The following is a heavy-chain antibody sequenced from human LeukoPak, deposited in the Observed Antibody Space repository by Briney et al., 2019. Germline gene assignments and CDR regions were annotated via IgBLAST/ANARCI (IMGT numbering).Heavy chain of an antibody. CDR1: GYSFTSYW. Sequence: GESLKISCKGSGYSFTSYWIGWVRQLPGKGLEWMGIIHPGDSDTRYSPSFQGQVTISADKPISTAYLQWSSLKASDTAMYYCARSEGVAAAIPRGVAAFDIWGQGTMVTVSS. J-gene: IGHJ3*02. V-gene: IGHV5-51*04. D-gene: IGHD6-13*01. CDR3: ARSEGVAAAIPRGVAAFDI. CDR2: IHPGDSDT.